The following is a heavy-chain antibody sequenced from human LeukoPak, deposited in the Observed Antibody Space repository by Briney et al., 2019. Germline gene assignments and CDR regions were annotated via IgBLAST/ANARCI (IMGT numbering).Heavy chain of an antibody. CDR1: GFTFSSYA. V-gene: IGHV3-23*01. CDR2: ITDSGTGT. J-gene: IGHJ5*02. Sequence: GGSLRLSCAASGFTFSSYALSWVRQAPGKGLEWVSGITDSGTGTYYADSVKGRFTISRDNSKNTLYLQMNSLRAEDTAVYYCAKGEGYYDSSGYYQNWFDPWGQGTLVTVSS. D-gene: IGHD3-22*01. CDR3: AKGEGYYDSSGYYQNWFDP.